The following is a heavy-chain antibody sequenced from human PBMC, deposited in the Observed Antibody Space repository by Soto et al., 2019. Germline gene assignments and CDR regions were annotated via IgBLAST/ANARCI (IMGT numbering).Heavy chain of an antibody. Sequence: GGSLRLSCAASGFTFSSYALTWVRQAPGKGLQRVSSISRSGDRTYYADSVKGRFTISRDNSKNTVYLQMNSLRAEDTAVYYCSNGGXTISGVVIEYYYYGVDVWGLGTTVTVSS. J-gene: IGHJ6*02. CDR1: GFTFSSYA. CDR3: SNGGXTISGVVIEYYYYGVDV. CDR2: ISRSGDRT. V-gene: IGHV3-23*01. D-gene: IGHD3-3*01.